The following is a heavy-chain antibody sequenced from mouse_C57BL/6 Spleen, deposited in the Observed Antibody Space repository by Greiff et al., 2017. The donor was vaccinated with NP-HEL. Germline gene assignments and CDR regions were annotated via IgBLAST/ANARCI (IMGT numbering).Heavy chain of an antibody. V-gene: IGHV1-26*01. CDR2: INPNNGGT. Sequence: EVQLQQSGPELVKPGASVKISCKASGYTFTDYYMNWVKQSHGKSLEWIGDINPNNGGTSYNQKFKGKATLTVDKSSSTAYMELRSLTSEDSAVYYCARNLGGYYAMDYWGQGTSVTVSS. D-gene: IGHD3-1*01. CDR3: ARNLGGYYAMDY. J-gene: IGHJ4*01. CDR1: GYTFTDYY.